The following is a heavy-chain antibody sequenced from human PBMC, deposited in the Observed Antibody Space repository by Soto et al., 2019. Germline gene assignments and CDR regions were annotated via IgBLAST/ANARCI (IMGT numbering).Heavy chain of an antibody. CDR1: GGSISSGDYY. D-gene: IGHD3-9*01. CDR2: IYYSGST. V-gene: IGHV4-30-4*01. Sequence: SETLSLTSTVSGGSISSGDYYWSWLRQPPGKGLEWIGYIYYSGSTYYNPSLKSRVTMSVDTSKNQFSLKLSSVTAADTAVYYCASVSYFNAFDYWGQGTLVTVSS. J-gene: IGHJ4*02. CDR3: ASVSYFNAFDY.